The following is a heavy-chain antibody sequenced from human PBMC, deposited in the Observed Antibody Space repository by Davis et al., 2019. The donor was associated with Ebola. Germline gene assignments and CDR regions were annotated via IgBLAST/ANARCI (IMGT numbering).Heavy chain of an antibody. Sequence: GESLKISCAASGFTFSSNWMSWVRQAPGKGLEWVANIKQDGSEKYYVDSVKGRFTISRENPKNSLYLQMNSLRAEDTGVYYCARDSGPKLAVDRAIDYWGQGTLVTVSS. V-gene: IGHV3-7*01. CDR1: GFTFSSNW. D-gene: IGHD6-19*01. J-gene: IGHJ4*02. CDR2: IKQDGSEK. CDR3: ARDSGPKLAVDRAIDY.